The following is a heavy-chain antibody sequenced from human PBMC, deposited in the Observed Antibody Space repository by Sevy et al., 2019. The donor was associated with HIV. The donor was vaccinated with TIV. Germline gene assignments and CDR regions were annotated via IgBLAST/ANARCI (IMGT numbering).Heavy chain of an antibody. J-gene: IGHJ3*02. V-gene: IGHV3-30-3*01. CDR1: GFTFSSYA. D-gene: IGHD6-25*01. CDR2: ISYDGSNK. Sequence: GGSLRLSCAASGFTFSSYAMHWVRQAPGKGLEWVAVISYDGSNKYYADSVKGRFTISRDNSKNTLYLQMNGLRAEDTAVYDCARDRVAAAADDAFDIWGQGTMVTVSS. CDR3: ARDRVAAAADDAFDI.